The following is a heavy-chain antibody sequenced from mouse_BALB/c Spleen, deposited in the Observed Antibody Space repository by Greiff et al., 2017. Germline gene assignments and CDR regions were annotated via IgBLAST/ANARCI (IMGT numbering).Heavy chain of an antibody. CDR3: AKGGIMIATDYAMDY. Sequence: LKQSGPELLKPGASVKMSRKASGYTLTRYVMYWVKQKPVQGLEWIGYINPYNDGTKYNEKFKGKATLTPDKSSSTAYMELSSLTSEDSAVYYCAKGGIMIATDYAMDYWGQGTSVTVSS. V-gene: IGHV1-14*01. D-gene: IGHD2-4*01. CDR2: INPYNDGT. J-gene: IGHJ4*01. CDR1: GYTLTRYV.